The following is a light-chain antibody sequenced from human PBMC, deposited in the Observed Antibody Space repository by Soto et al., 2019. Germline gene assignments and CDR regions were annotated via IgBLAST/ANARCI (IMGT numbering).Light chain of an antibody. CDR1: QSVSSSY. CDR3: QQYDNLPLT. CDR2: GAS. Sequence: IVMTQSPTTMSVSPGEPATLSCRASQSVSSSYLAWYQQKPGQAPRLLIFGASSRATGVPARFSGSGSGTEFTLTINSLQSEDFAVYFCQQYDNLPLTFGPRTKVDIK. J-gene: IGKJ3*01. V-gene: IGKV3-15*01.